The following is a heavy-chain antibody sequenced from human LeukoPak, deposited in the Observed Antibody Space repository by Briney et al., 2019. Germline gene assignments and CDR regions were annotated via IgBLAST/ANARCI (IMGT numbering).Heavy chain of an antibody. CDR2: IDGDGTT. V-gene: IGHV3-74*03. CDR3: ARVIVGGMRAFDM. Sequence: GGSLRLSCAASGFTFTNYWMHWVRHAPGKGLVWVSRIDGDGTTKYADSVRGRFTISRDDAKKTLYLQMNGLRAEDMAVYYCARVIVGGMRAFDMWGQATMVTVSS. J-gene: IGHJ3*02. D-gene: IGHD1-26*01. CDR1: GFTFTNYW.